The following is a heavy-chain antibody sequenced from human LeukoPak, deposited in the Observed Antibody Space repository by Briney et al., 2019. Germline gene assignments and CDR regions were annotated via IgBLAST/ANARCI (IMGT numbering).Heavy chain of an antibody. CDR1: AYTFTGYS. V-gene: IGHV1-2*06. CDR2: ISPNTGGP. Sequence: GASVKVSCRASAYTFTGYSVHWVRQAPGQGLEWVGPISPNTGGPNYAEKFQGRVTMTRDTAISTAYMELRRLRYDDTAVYYCARQRYGYYLDYWGQGTLVTVSS. D-gene: IGHD5-18*01. J-gene: IGHJ4*02. CDR3: ARQRYGYYLDY.